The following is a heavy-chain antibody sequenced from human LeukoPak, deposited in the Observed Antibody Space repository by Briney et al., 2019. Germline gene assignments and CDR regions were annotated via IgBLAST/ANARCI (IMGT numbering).Heavy chain of an antibody. Sequence: ASVKVSCKASGYTFTSYYMHWVRQAPGQGLEWMGIINPSGGSTSYAQKFQGRVTMTRDTSTSTVYMELSSLRSEDTAVYYCARDPKLLWFGELGNNWFDPWGQGTLVTVSS. V-gene: IGHV1-46*01. CDR2: INPSGGST. CDR1: GYTFTSYY. CDR3: ARDPKLLWFGELGNNWFDP. D-gene: IGHD3-10*01. J-gene: IGHJ5*02.